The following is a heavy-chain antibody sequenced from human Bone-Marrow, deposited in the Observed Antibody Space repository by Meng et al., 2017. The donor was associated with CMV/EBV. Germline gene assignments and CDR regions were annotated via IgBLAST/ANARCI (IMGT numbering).Heavy chain of an antibody. CDR1: GYTFTAYY. Sequence: ASVKVSCKASGYTFTAYYIHWVRQAPGQGLEWMGCINPKTDDTKYARKFQGRVTMARDTSISTAYMELSRLRSDDPAVYYCARDPFWSGYYSIDCWGQGTLVTVSS. CDR3: ARDPFWSGYYSIDC. CDR2: INPKTDDT. V-gene: IGHV1-2*02. D-gene: IGHD3-3*01. J-gene: IGHJ4*02.